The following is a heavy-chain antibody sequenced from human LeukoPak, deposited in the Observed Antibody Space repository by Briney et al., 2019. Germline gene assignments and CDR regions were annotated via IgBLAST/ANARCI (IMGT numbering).Heavy chain of an antibody. V-gene: IGHV3-23*01. Sequence: SGGSLRLSCAASGFTFSSYAMSWVRQAPGKGLEWVSAISGSGGSTYYADSVKGRFTISRDNSKNTLYLQMNSLRAEDTAVYYCAKEWSDPSYSGSYYVGFFDYWGQGTLVTVSS. CDR3: AKEWSDPSYSGSYYVGFFDY. CDR2: ISGSGGST. CDR1: GFTFSSYA. D-gene: IGHD1-26*01. J-gene: IGHJ4*02.